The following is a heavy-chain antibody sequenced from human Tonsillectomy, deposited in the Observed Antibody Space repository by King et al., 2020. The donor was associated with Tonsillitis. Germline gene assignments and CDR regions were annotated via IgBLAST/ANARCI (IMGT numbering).Heavy chain of an antibody. CDR3: THRQYYDSSDYPFGAFDY. CDR1: GFSLSTLGVG. Sequence: TLKESGPTLVKPTQTLTLTCTFSGFSLSTLGVGVGWIRQPPGKAREWLALVYWDDDKRYSPSLRSRLTITKDSSKNQVVLTMTNVDPVDTATYFCTHRQYYDSSDYPFGAFDYWGRGTLVTVSS. V-gene: IGHV2-5*02. D-gene: IGHD3-22*01. J-gene: IGHJ4*02. CDR2: VYWDDDK.